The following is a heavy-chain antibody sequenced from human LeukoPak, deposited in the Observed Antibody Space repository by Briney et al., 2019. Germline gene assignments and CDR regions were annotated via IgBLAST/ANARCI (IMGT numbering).Heavy chain of an antibody. Sequence: SETLSLTCTVSGGSISSHYWSWIRQPPGKGLEWNGYIYYSGSTNYNPSLKSRVTISVDKSKNQFSLKLTSVTSADTAVYYCASSTWEGGGFDYRGQGTLVTVSS. D-gene: IGHD1-26*01. CDR3: ASSTWEGGGFDY. V-gene: IGHV4-59*11. CDR2: IYYSGST. CDR1: GGSISSHY. J-gene: IGHJ4*02.